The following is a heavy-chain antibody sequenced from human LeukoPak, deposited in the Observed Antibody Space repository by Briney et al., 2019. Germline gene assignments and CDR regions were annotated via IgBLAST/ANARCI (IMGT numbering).Heavy chain of an antibody. CDR2: ISADGGST. CDR3: AKESGKFDY. V-gene: IGHV3-43*02. Sequence: GGSLRLSCVAPGLNFDASDMHWVRQAPGKGLEWVSLISADGGSTFSADSVKGRFSISRDNSKNSLYLQMNSLRSEDTAMYYCAKESGKFDYWGQGTLVAVSS. CDR1: GLNFDASD. J-gene: IGHJ4*02.